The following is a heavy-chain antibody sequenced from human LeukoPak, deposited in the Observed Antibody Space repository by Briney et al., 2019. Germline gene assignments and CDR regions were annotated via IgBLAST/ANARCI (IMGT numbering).Heavy chain of an antibody. Sequence: GGSLRLSCAASGFTFSSFAMSWVRQAPGKGLEWVSSISGSGGSTYYADSVKGRFTISRDNSQNTLYLHMNGLRAEDTAVYYCAKSYGSAWGLFDYWGQGTLVTVSS. D-gene: IGHD6-19*01. CDR2: ISGSGGST. CDR3: AKSYGSAWGLFDY. J-gene: IGHJ4*02. V-gene: IGHV3-23*01. CDR1: GFTFSSFA.